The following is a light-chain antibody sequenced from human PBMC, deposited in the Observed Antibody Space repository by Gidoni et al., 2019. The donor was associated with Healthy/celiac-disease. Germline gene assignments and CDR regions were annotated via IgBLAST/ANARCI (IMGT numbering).Light chain of an antibody. CDR3: MQALQTPA. CDR1: QSLLHSNGYNY. V-gene: IGKV2-28*01. J-gene: IGKJ4*01. Sequence: DILMTQSPLSLPVTPGEPASISCRSSQSLLHSNGYNYLDWYLQKPGQSPQLLIYLGSNRASGVPDRFRGSGSGTDFTLKISRVEAEDVGVYYCMQALQTPAFGGGTKVEIK. CDR2: LGS.